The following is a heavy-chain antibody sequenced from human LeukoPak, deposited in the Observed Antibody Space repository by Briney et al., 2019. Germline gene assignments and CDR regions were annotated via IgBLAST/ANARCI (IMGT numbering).Heavy chain of an antibody. CDR1: GYSISSGYY. J-gene: IGHJ5*02. CDR2: IYHSGST. Sequence: SETLSLTCTVSGYSISSGYYWGWIRQPPGKGLEWIVRIYHSGSTYYNPSLKSRVTISVDTSKNQFSLKLSSVTAADTAVSYCARVLDYDFWRRAGVWFDPWGQGTLVTVSS. D-gene: IGHD3-3*01. V-gene: IGHV4-38-2*02. CDR3: ARVLDYDFWRRAGVWFDP.